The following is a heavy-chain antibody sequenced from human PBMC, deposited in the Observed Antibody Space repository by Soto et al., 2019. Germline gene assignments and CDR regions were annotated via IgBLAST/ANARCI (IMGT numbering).Heavy chain of an antibody. CDR3: ARVVSPYSSANNYSYYGMDV. D-gene: IGHD3-10*01. J-gene: IGHJ6*02. V-gene: IGHV4-59*01. CDR2: IHSTGST. CDR1: GGSMNTYY. Sequence: SETLSLTCTVSGGSMNTYYWSWTRQPPGKGLQWIGSIHSTGSTNYNPSLRSRVTISLDTSKNQFSLNLNSVTTADTAVYFCARVVSPYSSANNYSYYGMDVWRQGTTVTVSS.